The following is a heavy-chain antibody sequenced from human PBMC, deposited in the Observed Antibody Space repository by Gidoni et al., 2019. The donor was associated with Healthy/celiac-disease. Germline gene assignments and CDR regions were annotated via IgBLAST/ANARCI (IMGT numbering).Heavy chain of an antibody. D-gene: IGHD2-2*01. CDR2: ISGSSSRTI. CDR1: GFTFSSYS. J-gene: IGHJ4*02. Sequence: EVQLVESGGGLVQPGGSLRLSCAASGFTFSSYSMNWVRQAPGKGLEWVSYISGSSSRTIYHADSVKGRFTISRDNAKNSLYLQMNSLRAEDTAVYYCSRGTGSNDYWGQGTLVTVSS. V-gene: IGHV3-48*01. CDR3: SRGTGSNDY.